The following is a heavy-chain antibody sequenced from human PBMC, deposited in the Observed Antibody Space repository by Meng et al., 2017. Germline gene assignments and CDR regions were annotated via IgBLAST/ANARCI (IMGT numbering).Heavy chain of an antibody. J-gene: IGHJ3*02. CDR1: GFTFSSYW. Sequence: GESLKISCAASGFTFSSYWMHWVRQAPGKGLVWVSRINSDGSSTSYADSVKGRFTISRDNAKNTLYLQMNSLRAEDTAVYYCARSPHDVDYGDADAFDIWDQGTMVTVSS. V-gene: IGHV3-74*01. CDR2: INSDGSST. D-gene: IGHD4-17*01. CDR3: ARSPHDVDYGDADAFDI.